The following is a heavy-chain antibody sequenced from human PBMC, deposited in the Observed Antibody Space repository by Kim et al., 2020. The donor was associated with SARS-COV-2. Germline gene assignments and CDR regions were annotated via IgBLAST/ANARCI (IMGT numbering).Heavy chain of an antibody. CDR2: IYYSGST. V-gene: IGHV4-31*03. Sequence: SETLSLTCTVSGGSISSGGYYWSWIRQHPGKGLEWIGYIYYSGSTYYNPSLKSRVTISVDTSKNQFSLKLSSVTAADTAVYYCARGSGDIVLMVYFDYWGQGTLVTVSS. D-gene: IGHD2-8*01. CDR3: ARGSGDIVLMVYFDY. CDR1: GGSISSGGYY. J-gene: IGHJ4*02.